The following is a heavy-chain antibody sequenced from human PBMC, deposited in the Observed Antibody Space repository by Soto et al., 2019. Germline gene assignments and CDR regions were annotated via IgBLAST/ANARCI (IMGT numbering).Heavy chain of an antibody. CDR3: ARSMDCTNGVCYPIDAFDI. V-gene: IGHV3-48*01. J-gene: IGHJ3*02. CDR2: ISSSSSTI. D-gene: IGHD2-8*01. Sequence: EVQLVESGGGLVQPGGSLRLSCAASGFTFSSYSMNWVRQAPGKGLEWVSYISSSSSTIYYADALKGRFTIARDNAKNSLYLQMNSLRGEDTAVYYCARSMDCTNGVCYPIDAFDIWGQGTMVTVSS. CDR1: GFTFSSYS.